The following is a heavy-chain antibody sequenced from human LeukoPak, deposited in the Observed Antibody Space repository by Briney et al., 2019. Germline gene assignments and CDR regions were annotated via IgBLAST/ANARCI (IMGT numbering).Heavy chain of an antibody. V-gene: IGHV4-39*01. CDR1: GGSISSSSYS. D-gene: IGHD5-24*01. CDR3: ARRDTISQVEGDAFDI. CDR2: IYYSGST. Sequence: PPETLSLTCTVSGGSISSSSYSWGWIRQPPGKGLEWIGSIYYSGSTYYNPSLKSRVTISVDTSKNQFSLKLSSVTAADTAVYYCARRDTISQVEGDAFDIWGQGTMVTVSS. J-gene: IGHJ3*02.